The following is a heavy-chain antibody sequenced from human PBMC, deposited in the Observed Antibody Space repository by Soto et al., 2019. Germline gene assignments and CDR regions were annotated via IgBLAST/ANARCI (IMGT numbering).Heavy chain of an antibody. V-gene: IGHV4-59*01. Sequence: SETLSLTCTVSGGSISSYYWSWIRQPPGKGLEWIGYIYYSGSTNYNPSLKSRVTISVDTSKNQFSLKLSSVTAADTAVYYCARDLKHYDFWSGYKHYVMDVRGQGTSVTVSS. CDR2: IYYSGST. CDR1: GGSISSYY. CDR3: ARDLKHYDFWSGYKHYVMDV. D-gene: IGHD3-3*01. J-gene: IGHJ6*02.